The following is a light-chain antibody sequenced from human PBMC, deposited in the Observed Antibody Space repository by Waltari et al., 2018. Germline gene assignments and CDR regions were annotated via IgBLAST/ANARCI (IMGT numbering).Light chain of an antibody. Sequence: QSVLTQPTSLSASPGTSARLTCTVRSDISVGNYRIFWYQQKPGSPPRFLLNYHTDSDNLQESGHPSRFSGSKNASANAGTLIISGLQSDDKADYFCVIWFNNVLFFGGGTRLTVL. CDR1: SDISVGNYR. CDR2: YHTDSDN. V-gene: IGLV5-39*01. CDR3: VIWFNNVLF. J-gene: IGLJ7*01.